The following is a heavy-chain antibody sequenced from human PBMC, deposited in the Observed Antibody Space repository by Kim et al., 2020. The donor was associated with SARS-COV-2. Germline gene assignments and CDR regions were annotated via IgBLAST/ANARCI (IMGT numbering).Heavy chain of an antibody. CDR1: GYTFTDHY. Sequence: ASVKVSCKASGYTFTDHYVHWVRQAPGQGLEWMGWINPDSGATYYEHKFQGRVTVTGDRSITTIYMDLSSRRSDDTAVYYCTRARAITGLDPWGRGTLVT. CDR2: INPDSGAT. V-gene: IGHV1-2*02. CDR3: TRARAITGLDP. J-gene: IGHJ5*02.